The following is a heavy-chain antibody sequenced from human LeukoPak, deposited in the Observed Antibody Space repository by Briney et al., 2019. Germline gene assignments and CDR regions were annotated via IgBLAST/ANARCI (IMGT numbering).Heavy chain of an antibody. V-gene: IGHV3-21*01. J-gene: IGHJ4*02. CDR1: GFTFSSYS. D-gene: IGHD6-6*01. Sequence: KPGGSLRLSCAASGFTFSSYSMNWVRQAPGKGLEWVSSISSSSYIYYADSVKGRFTISRDNAKNSLYLQMNSLRAEDTAVYYCARDYSSSSFDYWGQGTLVTVSS. CDR2: ISSSSYI. CDR3: ARDYSSSSFDY.